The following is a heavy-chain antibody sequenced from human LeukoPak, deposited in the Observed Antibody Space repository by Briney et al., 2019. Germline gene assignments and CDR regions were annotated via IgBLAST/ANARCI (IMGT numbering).Heavy chain of an antibody. CDR3: ARPAYYDSSGSHFDY. Sequence: ASVKVSCKVSGYTLTELSMHWVRQAPGKGLEWMGGFDPEDGESIYAQKFQGRVTMTEDTSTDTAYMELSSLRSEDTAVYYCARPAYYDSSGSHFDYWGQGTLVTVSS. CDR2: FDPEDGES. J-gene: IGHJ4*02. D-gene: IGHD3-22*01. V-gene: IGHV1-24*01. CDR1: GYTLTELS.